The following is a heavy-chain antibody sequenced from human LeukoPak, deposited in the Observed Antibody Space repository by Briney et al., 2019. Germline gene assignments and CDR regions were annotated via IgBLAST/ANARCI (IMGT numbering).Heavy chain of an antibody. CDR2: INPSGGST. D-gene: IGHD3-10*01. J-gene: IGHJ4*02. V-gene: IGHV1-46*01. CDR3: ARRAQGVLDY. Sequence: ASVKVSCKASGYTLTSYYMHWVRQAPGQGLEWMGIINPSGGSTSYAQKFQGRATMTRDTSTSTVYMELSSLRSEDTAVYYCARRAQGVLDYWGQGTLVTVSS. CDR1: GYTLTSYY.